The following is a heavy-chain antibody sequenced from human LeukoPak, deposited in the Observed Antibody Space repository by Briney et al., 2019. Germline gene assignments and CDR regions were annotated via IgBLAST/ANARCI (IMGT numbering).Heavy chain of an antibody. V-gene: IGHV1-18*01. CDR2: ISAYNGNT. D-gene: IGHD3-22*01. J-gene: IGHJ4*02. CDR3: ARDLYYDSSGYYLLYDY. CDR1: GYTFTSYG. Sequence: ASVKVSCKASGYTFTSYGISWVRHAPGQGLEWMGWISAYNGNTNYAQKLQGRVTMTTDTSTSTAYMELRSLRSDDTAVYYCARDLYYDSSGYYLLYDYWGQGTLVTVSS.